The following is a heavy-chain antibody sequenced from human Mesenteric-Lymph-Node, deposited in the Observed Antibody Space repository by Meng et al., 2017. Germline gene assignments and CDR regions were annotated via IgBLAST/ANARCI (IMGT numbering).Heavy chain of an antibody. Sequence: QVQLVESGGGVVQPGRSLRLSCAASGFTFSRYGFHWGRQAPGKGLEWVATIWYDESNRYYADSVKGRFTISRDNSKNTLYLQMNNLGAEDTALYYCARDGHAYNYDYWGQGTLVTVSS. D-gene: IGHD5-24*01. CDR2: IWYDESNR. CDR1: GFTFSRYG. V-gene: IGHV3-33*01. CDR3: ARDGHAYNYDY. J-gene: IGHJ4*02.